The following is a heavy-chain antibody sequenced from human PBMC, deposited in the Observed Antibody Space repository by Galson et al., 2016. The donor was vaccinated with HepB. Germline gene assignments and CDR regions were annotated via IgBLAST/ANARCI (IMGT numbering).Heavy chain of an antibody. CDR1: GYTFIGYA. V-gene: IGHV7-4-1*01. J-gene: IGHJ3*02. CDR2: MNTNTGNP. Sequence: SVKVSCKASGYTFIGYAIHWVRQAPGQGPEWMGWMNTNTGNPTYAQGFTGRFVFSLDTSVSTADLQIHGLKTEDSAMYYCAKEAERTGPLDSFDIWGQGTMVTVSS. CDR3: AKEAERTGPLDSFDI. D-gene: IGHD1-1*01.